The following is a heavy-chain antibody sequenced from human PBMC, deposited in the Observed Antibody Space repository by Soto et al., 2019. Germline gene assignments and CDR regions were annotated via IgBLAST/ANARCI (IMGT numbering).Heavy chain of an antibody. CDR2: ISYDGSNK. J-gene: IGHJ5*02. D-gene: IGHD2-15*01. Sequence: VAVISYDGSNKYYADSVKGRFTISRDDSKNTLYLQMNSLRAEDTAVYYCAKQGLPHHNWFDPWGQGTVVTVSS. CDR3: AKQGLPHHNWFDP. V-gene: IGHV3-30*18.